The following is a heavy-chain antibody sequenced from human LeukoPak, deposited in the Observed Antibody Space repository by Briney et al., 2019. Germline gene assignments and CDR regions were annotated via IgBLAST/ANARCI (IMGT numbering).Heavy chain of an antibody. D-gene: IGHD2-2*02. Sequence: GGSLRLSCAASQFIFSTYAMSWVRQAPGKGLEWVSGITSSGGSTYYADSVRGRFTISRDNSKNTLYLQMNSLSVEDTAVYYCARTDDYTFDVWGQGTLVTVSS. J-gene: IGHJ3*01. CDR1: QFIFSTYA. CDR3: ARTDDYTFDV. V-gene: IGHV3-23*01. CDR2: ITSSGGST.